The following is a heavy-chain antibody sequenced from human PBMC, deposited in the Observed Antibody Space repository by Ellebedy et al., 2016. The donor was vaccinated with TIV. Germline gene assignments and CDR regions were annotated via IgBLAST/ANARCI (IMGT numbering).Heavy chain of an antibody. CDR1: GFTFSDHA. V-gene: IGHV3-30-3*01. CDR3: AKVPVGFCKRPFCFYLDD. J-gene: IGHJ4*02. CDR2: ISYTGGSQ. D-gene: IGHD2-2*03. Sequence: PGGSLRLSCAVSGFTFSDHAMHWVRQAPGKGLEWVGPISYTGGSQNYADSVKGRFPISSDNSKNTLYLQMNSLRAEDTAVYYCAKVPVGFCKRPFCFYLDDWGQGTLVSVSS.